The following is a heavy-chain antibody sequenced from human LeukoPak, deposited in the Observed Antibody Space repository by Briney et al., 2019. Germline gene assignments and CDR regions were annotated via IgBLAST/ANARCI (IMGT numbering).Heavy chain of an antibody. CDR2: ISSSSNTI. D-gene: IGHD1-14*01. CDR1: GFTFSTYS. J-gene: IGHJ4*02. Sequence: GGPLRLSCAASGFTFSTYSMDWVRQAPGKGLEWVSYISSSSNTIYYADSVRGRFTISRDNAKKSLYLQMNSLRAEDTAVYYCARGDVDNPSALADFDYWGQGTLVTVSS. V-gene: IGHV3-48*04. CDR3: ARGDVDNPSALADFDY.